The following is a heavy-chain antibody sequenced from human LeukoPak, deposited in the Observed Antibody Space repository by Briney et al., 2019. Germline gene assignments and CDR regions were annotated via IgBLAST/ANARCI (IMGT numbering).Heavy chain of an antibody. CDR1: GYTFTGYY. CDR3: ARGRDCSSTSCYGYYYYGMDV. V-gene: IGHV1-2*02. Sequence: ASVKVSCKASGYTFTGYYMHWVRQAPGQGLEWMGWINPNSGGTNYAQKFQGRATMTRDTSISTAYMELSRLRSDDTAVYYCARGRDCSSTSCYGYYYYGMDVWGQGTTVTVSS. D-gene: IGHD2-2*01. CDR2: INPNSGGT. J-gene: IGHJ6*02.